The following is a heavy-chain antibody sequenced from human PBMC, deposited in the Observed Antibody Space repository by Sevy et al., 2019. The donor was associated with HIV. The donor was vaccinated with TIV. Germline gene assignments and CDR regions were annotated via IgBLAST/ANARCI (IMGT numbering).Heavy chain of an antibody. CDR3: AKGYCSGGSCYHFDY. Sequence: GGSLRLSCAASGFTFSRYAMSWVRQAPGKGLEWVSAISGSGGSTYYADSVKGRFTISRDNSKNTLYLQMNSLRAEDTAVYYCAKGYCSGGSCYHFDYWGQGTLVTVSS. J-gene: IGHJ4*02. CDR2: ISGSGGST. V-gene: IGHV3-23*01. CDR1: GFTFSRYA. D-gene: IGHD2-15*01.